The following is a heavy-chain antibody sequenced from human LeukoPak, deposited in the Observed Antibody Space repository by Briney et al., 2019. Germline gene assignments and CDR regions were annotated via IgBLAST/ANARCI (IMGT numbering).Heavy chain of an antibody. V-gene: IGHV3-23*01. J-gene: IGHJ4*02. CDR2: ISGSGGST. CDR3: AKDGYDSSGYYYGFWV. CDR1: GFTFSSYA. Sequence: GGSLRLSCAASGFTFSSYAMSWVRQAPGKGLEWVSAISGSGGSTYYGDSVKGRFTISRDNSKNTLYLQMNSLRAEDTAVYYCAKDGYDSSGYYYGFWVWGQGTLVTVSS. D-gene: IGHD3-22*01.